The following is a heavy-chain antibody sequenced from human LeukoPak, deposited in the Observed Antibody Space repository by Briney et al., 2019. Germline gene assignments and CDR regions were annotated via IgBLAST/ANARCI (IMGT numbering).Heavy chain of an antibody. J-gene: IGHJ4*02. V-gene: IGHV1-18*01. CDR1: GYTFPNYG. CDR3: ASLRTEYYYDSSGYYYDY. Sequence: ASVKVSCKASGYTFPNYGFTWVRQAPGQGLEWMGWISVYNGDTNYAQKLQGRVTMTTDTSTSTAYMELRSLRSDDTAVYYCASLRTEYYYDSSGYYYDYWGQGTLVTVSS. D-gene: IGHD3-22*01. CDR2: ISVYNGDT.